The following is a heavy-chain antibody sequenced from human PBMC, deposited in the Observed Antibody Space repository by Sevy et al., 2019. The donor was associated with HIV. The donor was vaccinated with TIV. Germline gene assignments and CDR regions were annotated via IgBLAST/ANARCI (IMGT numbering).Heavy chain of an antibody. CDR2: ISGGGTYI. CDR1: EFTFSSYS. V-gene: IGHV3-21*01. CDR3: ARGTYDYGDYDRDALDT. Sequence: GGSLRLSCATSEFTFSSYSMNWVRQAPGNGLEWVSSISGGGTYIYYADSVKGRFTISRDNAKNSLSLQMNSLRAEDTAVYYCARGTYDYGDYDRDALDTWGRGTMATVSS. J-gene: IGHJ3*02. D-gene: IGHD4-17*01.